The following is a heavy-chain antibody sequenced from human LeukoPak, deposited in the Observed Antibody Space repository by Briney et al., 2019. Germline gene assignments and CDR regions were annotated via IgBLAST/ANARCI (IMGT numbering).Heavy chain of an antibody. CDR3: ARASHLGELSLGY. CDR1: GGSITSGGHY. J-gene: IGHJ4*02. Sequence: TRSLTCTVSGGSITSGGHYWSWIRQHPGKGLEWIGYISYSGTTYYNPSLKSRVTISLGTSKNQFSLQLSSVTAADTAVYYCARASHLGELSLGYWGEGTPVSVSS. D-gene: IGHD3-16*02. CDR2: ISYSGTT. V-gene: IGHV4-31*03.